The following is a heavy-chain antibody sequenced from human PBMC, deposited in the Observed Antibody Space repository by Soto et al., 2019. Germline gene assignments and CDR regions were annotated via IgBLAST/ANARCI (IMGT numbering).Heavy chain of an antibody. CDR3: AKALSGTFGGTGLDY. V-gene: IGHV3-9*01. Sequence: GGSLRLSCAASGFTFDDYAMHWVRQAPGKGLEWVSGISWNSGSIGYADSVKGRFTISRDNAKNSLYLQMNSLRAEDTALYYCAKALSGTFGGTGLDYWGQGXLVTVYS. CDR1: GFTFDDYA. CDR2: ISWNSGSI. J-gene: IGHJ4*02. D-gene: IGHD3-16*01.